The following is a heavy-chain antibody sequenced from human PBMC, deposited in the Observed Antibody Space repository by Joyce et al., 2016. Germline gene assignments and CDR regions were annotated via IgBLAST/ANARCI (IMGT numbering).Heavy chain of an antibody. V-gene: IGHV3-15*01. CDR1: GSTFNGAW. Sequence: EVQVAEYGGGLVKPGGSVRLSCAASGSTFNGAWMSWVRQAPGKGMEWSGRIKSKTSGETTEYDAHVKGRLTISRDDSNNTVSLQMNGVRTEDTAVDFCAADVAEVGFGELDHWGQGTLVTVSS. CDR3: AADVAEVGFGELDH. J-gene: IGHJ4*02. CDR2: IKSKTSGETT. D-gene: IGHD3-10*01.